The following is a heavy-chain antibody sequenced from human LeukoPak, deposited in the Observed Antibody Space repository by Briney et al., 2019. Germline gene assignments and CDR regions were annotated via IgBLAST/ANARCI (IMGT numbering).Heavy chain of an antibody. CDR2: ISYDGSNK. CDR1: GFTFSSYA. CDR3: ASQYYYDSSGYSFDY. V-gene: IGHV3-30-3*01. J-gene: IGHJ4*02. Sequence: PGGSLRLSCAASGFTFSSYAMHWVRQAPGKGLGWVAVISYDGSNKYYADSVKGRFTISRDNSKNTLYLQMNSLRAEDTAVYYCASQYYYDSSGYSFDYWGQGTLVTVSS. D-gene: IGHD3-22*01.